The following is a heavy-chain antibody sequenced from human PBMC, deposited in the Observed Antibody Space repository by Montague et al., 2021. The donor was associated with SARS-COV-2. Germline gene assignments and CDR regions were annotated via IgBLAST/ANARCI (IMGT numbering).Heavy chain of an antibody. V-gene: IGHV4-34*01. CDR2: INHRGTS. Sequence: SETLSLTCAVYGGSFSDYFWTWIRQPPGKGLEWIGEINHRGTSNYNPSLKSRVSTSVDASKNQFSLYLGSVTAADTAVYYCARGRQHFNMIVVVMTGGEYYFDYWGQGPLVTVSS. J-gene: IGHJ4*02. CDR1: GGSFSDYF. CDR3: ARGRQHFNMIVVVMTGGEYYFDY. D-gene: IGHD3-22*01.